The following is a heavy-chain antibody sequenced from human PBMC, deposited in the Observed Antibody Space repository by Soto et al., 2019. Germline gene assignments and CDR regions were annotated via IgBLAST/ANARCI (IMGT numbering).Heavy chain of an antibody. CDR3: LSARFDY. D-gene: IGHD6-19*01. J-gene: IGHJ4*02. V-gene: IGHV4-34*01. CDR1: GGSFNSNY. Sequence: SETLSLTCAVSGGSFNSNYWTWVRQPPGKGLEWIGEINHSGSTNYNPSLKSRVTISVDTSKNQFSLNLSSVTAADTAVYYCLSARFDYWGQGTLVTVSS. CDR2: INHSGST.